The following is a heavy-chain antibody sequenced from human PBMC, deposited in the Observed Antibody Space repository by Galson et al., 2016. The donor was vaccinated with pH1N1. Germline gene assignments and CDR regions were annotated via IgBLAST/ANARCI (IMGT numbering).Heavy chain of an antibody. CDR3: ARGYSYHNNDGFDL. J-gene: IGHJ3*01. D-gene: IGHD5-18*01. CDR1: GGIFNSFG. Sequence: SVKVSCKASGGIFNSFGISWVRQAPGQGLEWMGGIVAIFGTTNYAQKFQGRVTITADKSSSTVYMEVNRLTSQDTAAYYCARGYSYHNNDGFDLWGQGTMVTVSA. CDR2: IVAIFGTT. V-gene: IGHV1-69*06.